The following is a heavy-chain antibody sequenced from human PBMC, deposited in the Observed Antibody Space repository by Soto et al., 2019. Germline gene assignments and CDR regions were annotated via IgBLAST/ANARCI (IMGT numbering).Heavy chain of an antibody. J-gene: IGHJ4*02. CDR3: ARDMGFGLSDY. CDR1: RYTVSTSA. CDR2: VSPGLGNT. V-gene: IGHV1-3*01. D-gene: IGHD3-10*01. Sequence: VEIASTSCRYTVSTSAVDGSRKAPGQRPEWMGWVSPGLGNTKYSQNFQGRVAITSDRSASTAYMELSSLRSEDTAVYYCARDMGFGLSDYWVQGTLVTVSS.